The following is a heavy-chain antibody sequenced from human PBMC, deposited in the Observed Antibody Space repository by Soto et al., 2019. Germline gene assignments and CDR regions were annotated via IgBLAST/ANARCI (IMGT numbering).Heavy chain of an antibody. CDR1: GFTLSDYY. CDR2: SSSSGSAV. V-gene: IGHV3-11*01. D-gene: IGHD5-12*01. Sequence: QVQLVESGGGLVKPGGSLRLSCAASGFTLSDYYMSWIRHAPGKGLEWISYSSSSGSAVYYADSVKGRFTISRDNPKHSLNLQMNSLTAEDTAVYYYARGRWMANDYWGQGTLVTVSS. CDR3: ARGRWMANDY. J-gene: IGHJ4*02.